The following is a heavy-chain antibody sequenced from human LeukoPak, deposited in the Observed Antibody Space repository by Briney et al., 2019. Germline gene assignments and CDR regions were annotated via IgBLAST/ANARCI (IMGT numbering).Heavy chain of an antibody. J-gene: IGHJ4*02. V-gene: IGHV4-59*12. D-gene: IGHD2-2*01. Sequence: PSETLSLTCTVYGGSISSYYWSWIRQPPGKGLEWIGYIYYSGSTNYNPSLKSRVTISVDTSKNQFSLKLSSVTAADTAVYYCASGGSYCSSTSCYPRDYWGQGTLVTVSS. CDR2: IYYSGST. CDR1: GGSISSYY. CDR3: ASGGSYCSSTSCYPRDY.